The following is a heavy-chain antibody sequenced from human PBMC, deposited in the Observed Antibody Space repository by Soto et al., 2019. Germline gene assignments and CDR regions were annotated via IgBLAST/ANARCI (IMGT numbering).Heavy chain of an antibody. CDR3: GRGRSGELVVFY. Sequence: QVQLVQSGAEVKKPGASVKVSCKPSGYTFTGNYIHWVRQAPGQGPEWMGEISPVTGGAKYAQKFQGRVTMTRDTSITTVYMELTNLSPDDTAVYYCGRGRSGELVVFYWGQGTLVSVSS. D-gene: IGHD1-7*01. J-gene: IGHJ4*02. CDR1: GYTFTGNY. CDR2: ISPVTGGA. V-gene: IGHV1-2*02.